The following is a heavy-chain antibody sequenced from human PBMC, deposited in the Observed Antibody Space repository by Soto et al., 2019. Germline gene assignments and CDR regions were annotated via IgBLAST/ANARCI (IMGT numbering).Heavy chain of an antibody. J-gene: IGHJ6*02. CDR1: GGSFSSYA. V-gene: IGHV1-69*13. Sequence: SVKVSCKASGGSFSSYAISWVRQAPGQGLEWMGGIIPIFGTANYAQKFQGRVTITADESTSTAYMELSSLRSEDTAVYYCARVPSFRGYIFHMDVWGQGTTVTVSS. CDR2: IIPIFGTA. CDR3: ARVPSFRGYIFHMDV. D-gene: IGHD5-18*01.